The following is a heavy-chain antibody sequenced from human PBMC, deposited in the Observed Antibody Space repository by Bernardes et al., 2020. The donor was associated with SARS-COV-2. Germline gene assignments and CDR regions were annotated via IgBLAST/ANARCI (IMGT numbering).Heavy chain of an antibody. CDR3: ARHVYDTYYYYYYGMDV. J-gene: IGHJ6*02. CDR2: IYYSGST. Sequence: SETLSLTCTVSGGSISSSSYYWGWIRQSPGKGLEWIGSIYYSGSTYYNPSLKSRVTISVDTSKNQFSLKLSSVTAADTAVYYCARHVYDTYYYYYYGMDVWGQGTTVTVSS. CDR1: GGSISSSSYY. D-gene: IGHD3-9*01. V-gene: IGHV4-39*01.